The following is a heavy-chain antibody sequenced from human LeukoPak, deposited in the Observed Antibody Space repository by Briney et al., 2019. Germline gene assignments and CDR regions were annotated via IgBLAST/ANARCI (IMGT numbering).Heavy chain of an antibody. V-gene: IGHV1-69*13. CDR1: GGTFSSYA. J-gene: IGHJ4*02. CDR3: AGAPYDSYYFDY. CDR2: IIPIFGTA. Sequence: ASVKVSCKASGGTFSSYAISWVRQAPGQGLEWMGGIIPIFGTANYAQKFQGRVTITADESTSTAYMELSSLRSEDTAVYYCAGAPYDSYYFDYWGQGTLVTVSS. D-gene: IGHD3-10*01.